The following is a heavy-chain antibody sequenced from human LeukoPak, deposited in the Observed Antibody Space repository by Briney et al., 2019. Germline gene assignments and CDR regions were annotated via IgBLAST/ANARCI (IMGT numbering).Heavy chain of an antibody. CDR2: ISSGSTYI. CDR3: ARDCSSTNCYRGGFDP. CDR1: GFSFSSYS. Sequence: PGGSLRLCCAASGFSFSSYSMNWVRQAPGKGLEWVSSISSGSTYIYYADSVKGRFTISRDNAKNSLYLQVSTLRAEDTAVYYCARDCSSTNCYRGGFDPWGQGTLVTVSS. J-gene: IGHJ5*02. D-gene: IGHD2-2*01. V-gene: IGHV3-21*01.